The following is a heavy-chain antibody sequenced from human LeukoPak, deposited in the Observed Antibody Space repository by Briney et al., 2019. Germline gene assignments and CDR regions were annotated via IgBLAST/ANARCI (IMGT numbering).Heavy chain of an antibody. CDR2: FDPEDGET. CDR3: ARSDYGDY. Sequence: GASVKVSCKVSGYTLTELSMHWVRQAPGKGLEWMGGFDPEDGETIYAQKFQGRVTMTTDTSTSTAYMELRSLRSDDTAVYYCARSDYGDYWGQGTLVTVSS. CDR1: GYTLTELS. V-gene: IGHV1-24*01. J-gene: IGHJ4*02.